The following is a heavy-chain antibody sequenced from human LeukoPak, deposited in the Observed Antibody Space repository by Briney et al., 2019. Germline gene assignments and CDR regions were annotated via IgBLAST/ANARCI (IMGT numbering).Heavy chain of an antibody. CDR1: GFSFSTYA. CDR2: ILYDGSQE. Sequence: GGSLRLSCAASGFSFSTYAIHWVRQAPGKGLEGVAVILYDGSQERYADSVQGRFTVSRDNSKNTLYLQMNSLRVEDTAVYYCARAGTSVVTFYALDYWGQGTLVTVSS. CDR3: ARAGTSVVTFYALDY. J-gene: IGHJ4*02. D-gene: IGHD4-23*01. V-gene: IGHV3-30-3*01.